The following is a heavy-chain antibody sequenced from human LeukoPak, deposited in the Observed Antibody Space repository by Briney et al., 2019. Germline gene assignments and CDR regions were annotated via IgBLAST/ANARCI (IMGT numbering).Heavy chain of an antibody. Sequence: ASVKVSCKASGYTFTGYYMHWVRQAPGQGLEWMGRINPNSGGTNYAQKFQGRVTMTRDTSISTAYMELSRLRYDDTAVYYCAKDISMAGYYFDYWGQGTLVTVSS. V-gene: IGHV1-2*06. CDR3: AKDISMAGYYFDY. J-gene: IGHJ4*02. D-gene: IGHD6-19*01. CDR2: INPNSGGT. CDR1: GYTFTGYY.